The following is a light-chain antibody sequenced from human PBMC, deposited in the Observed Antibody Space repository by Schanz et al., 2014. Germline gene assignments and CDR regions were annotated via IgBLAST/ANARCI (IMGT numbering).Light chain of an antibody. Sequence: DIQMTQSPSSLSASVGDRVTIACQASQDITKYVNWYQQKPGKAPKLLIYAASTLQSGVPSRFSGSGSGTDVTLTISSLEPEDFATYYCQQSYSTPVTFGQGTKVEIK. V-gene: IGKV1-39*01. CDR2: AAS. J-gene: IGKJ1*01. CDR3: QQSYSTPVT. CDR1: QDITKY.